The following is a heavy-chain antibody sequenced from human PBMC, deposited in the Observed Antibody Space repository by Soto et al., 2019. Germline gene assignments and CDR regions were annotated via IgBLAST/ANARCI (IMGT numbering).Heavy chain of an antibody. J-gene: IGHJ6*02. Sequence: PSETLSLTCTVSGGSISRYYWSWIRQPPGKGLEWIGYIYYSGSTNYNPSLKSRVTISVDTSKNQFSLKLSSVTAADTAVYYCARGEGSYLAYYYGMDVWGQGTTVTVSS. V-gene: IGHV4-59*01. CDR1: GGSISRYY. D-gene: IGHD1-26*01. CDR2: IYYSGST. CDR3: ARGEGSYLAYYYGMDV.